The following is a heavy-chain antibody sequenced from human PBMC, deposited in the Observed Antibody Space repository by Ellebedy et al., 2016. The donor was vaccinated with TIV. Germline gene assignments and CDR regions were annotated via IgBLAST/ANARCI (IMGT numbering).Heavy chain of an antibody. Sequence: PGGSLRLSCAASGFTFSDYYMSWIRQAPGKGLEWVSYISSSSSYTNYADSVKGRFTIARDNAKNSLYLQMNSLRAEDTAVYYCAREYYYGMDVWGQGTTVTVSS. J-gene: IGHJ6*02. CDR1: GFTFSDYY. CDR2: ISSSSSYT. CDR3: AREYYYGMDV. V-gene: IGHV3-11*06.